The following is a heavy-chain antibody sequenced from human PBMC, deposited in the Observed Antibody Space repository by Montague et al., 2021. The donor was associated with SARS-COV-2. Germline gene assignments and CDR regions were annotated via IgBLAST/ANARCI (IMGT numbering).Heavy chain of an antibody. CDR2: IHHGGST. D-gene: IGHD3-10*01. CDR1: GGSFSTYS. J-gene: IGHJ6*03. Sequence: SETLSLTCAVHGGSFSTYSWNWIRQPPGKGLEWIGEIHHGGSTNYYPSLKSRVTISADTSKNQFSLKLTSVAAADTAVYYCARLRDGVVPSLILGVGPYYSYYYMDVWGRGTTVTVSS. CDR3: ARLRDGVVPSLILGVGPYYSYYYMDV. V-gene: IGHV4-34*01.